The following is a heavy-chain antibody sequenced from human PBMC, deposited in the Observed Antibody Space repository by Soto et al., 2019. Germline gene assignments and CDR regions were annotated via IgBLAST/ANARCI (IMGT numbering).Heavy chain of an antibody. CDR1: WFKFSSYG. CDR3: VREESGYDGNCSDP. D-gene: IGHD5-12*01. CDR2: IFYDGSRK. V-gene: IGHV3-33*01. J-gene: IGHJ5*02. Sequence: GRSLRLSCRAAWFKFSSYGMRGVREERGKGREWVAVIFYDGSRKEYAASLKGRFTISRDNSKNTLYLQMNSLRAEDTAMYYCVREESGYDGNCSDPWGQGTLVTVSS.